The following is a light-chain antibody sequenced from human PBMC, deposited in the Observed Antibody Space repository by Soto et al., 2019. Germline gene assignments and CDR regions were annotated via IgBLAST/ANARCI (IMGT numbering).Light chain of an antibody. CDR1: QSVSYSY. J-gene: IGKJ1*01. CDR3: HQYGSSPRT. Sequence: EIVLTQSPGTLSLSPGEGATLSCRASQSVSYSYLAWFQQRLGQAPRLLIYGASRRATGVPDRFSGNGSGTDFTLTISRLEPEDFAVYYCHQYGSSPRTFGQGTKVEVK. CDR2: GAS. V-gene: IGKV3-20*01.